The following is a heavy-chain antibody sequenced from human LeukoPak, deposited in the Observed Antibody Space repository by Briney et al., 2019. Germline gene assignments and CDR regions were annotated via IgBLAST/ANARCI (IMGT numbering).Heavy chain of an antibody. D-gene: IGHD6-13*01. J-gene: IGHJ3*02. CDR1: GGSISSYY. CDR3: AIPRESSDAFDI. Sequence: PSETLSLTCTVSGGSISSYYCSWIRQPPGKGLEWIGYIFYSGSTNYNPPLKSRVTISVDTSKNQFSLNLSSVAAADTAVYYCAIPRESSDAFDIWGQGTMVSVSS. V-gene: IGHV4-59*08. CDR2: IFYSGST.